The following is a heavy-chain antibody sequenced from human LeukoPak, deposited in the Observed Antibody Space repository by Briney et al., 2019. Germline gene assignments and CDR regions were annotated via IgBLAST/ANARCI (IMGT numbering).Heavy chain of an antibody. V-gene: IGHV3-9*01. CDR2: ISWNSGSI. Sequence: GGSLRLSCAASGLTFDDYAMHWVRQAPGKGLKWVSGISWNSGSIGYADSVKGRFTISRDNAKNSLYLQMNSLRAEDTALYYCATVPTIDAFDIWGQGTMVTVSS. CDR3: ATVPTIDAFDI. CDR1: GLTFDDYA. J-gene: IGHJ3*02.